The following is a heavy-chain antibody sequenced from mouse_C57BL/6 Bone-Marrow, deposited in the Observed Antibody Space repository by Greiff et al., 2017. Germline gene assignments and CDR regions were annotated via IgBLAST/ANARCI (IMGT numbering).Heavy chain of an antibody. V-gene: IGHV1-81*01. CDR3: ARQLTAY. CDR2: IYPRSGNT. J-gene: IGHJ3*01. Sequence: VQLQQSEAELARPGASVKLSCKASGYTFTSYGISWVKQRTGQGLEWIGEIYPRSGNTYYNEKFKGKATLTADKSSSTAYMELRSLTSEDSAVYFCARQLTAYWGQGTLVTVSA. CDR1: GYTFTSYG. D-gene: IGHD3-2*02.